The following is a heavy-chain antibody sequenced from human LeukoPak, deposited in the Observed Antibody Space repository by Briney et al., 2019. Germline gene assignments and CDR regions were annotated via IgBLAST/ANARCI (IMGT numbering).Heavy chain of an antibody. Sequence: GGSLRLSCAASGFTFSSYAMHWVRQAPGKGLEWVAVISYDGSNKYYADSVKGRFTISRDNPKNTLYLQMNSLRAEDTAVYYCARDRPPVVVVRDAFDIWGQGTMVTVSS. J-gene: IGHJ3*02. CDR2: ISYDGSNK. CDR3: ARDRPPVVVVRDAFDI. D-gene: IGHD3-22*01. CDR1: GFTFSSYA. V-gene: IGHV3-30-3*01.